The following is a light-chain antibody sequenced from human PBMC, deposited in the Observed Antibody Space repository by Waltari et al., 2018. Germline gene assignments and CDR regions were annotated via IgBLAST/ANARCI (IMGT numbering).Light chain of an antibody. J-gene: IGKJ4*01. Sequence: DVVMTPFPLPLPVTLGQAAPISSRSSQSLLHRDGKNYLNWFHQRPGQSPKRLIYKVSYRDSGGPNRFSGSGSGTDFTLKISWVEAEDVGIYYCMQAAHWPALTFGGGTKVEIK. V-gene: IGKV2-30*02. CDR3: MQAAHWPALT. CDR2: KVS. CDR1: QSLLHRDGKNY.